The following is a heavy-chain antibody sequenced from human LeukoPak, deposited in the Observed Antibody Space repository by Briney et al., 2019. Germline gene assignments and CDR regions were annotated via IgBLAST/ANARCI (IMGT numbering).Heavy chain of an antibody. CDR3: AKDGNWARFEN. CDR2: ITGSGSTT. CDR1: GFSFSDYT. J-gene: IGHJ4*02. Sequence: GGSLRLSCAASGFSFSDYTMNWVRQAPGKGLEWVSGITGSGSTTYYADSVKGRFTISRDNSKNTLYLHMNSPRAEDTAAYYCAKDGNWARFENWGQGTLVTVSA. V-gene: IGHV3-23*01. D-gene: IGHD7-27*01.